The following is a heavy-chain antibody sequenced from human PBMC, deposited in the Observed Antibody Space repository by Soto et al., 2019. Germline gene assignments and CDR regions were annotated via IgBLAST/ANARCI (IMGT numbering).Heavy chain of an antibody. CDR2: TYYRSKWYN. CDR3: AGASFTLSGSASDI. J-gene: IGHJ3*02. CDR1: GDSVSSNSAA. D-gene: IGHD3-3*01. V-gene: IGHV6-1*01. Sequence: PSQTLSLTCAISGDSVSSNSAAWNWIRQSPSRGLEWLGRTYYRSKWYNDYAVSVKSRITINPDTSKNQFSLQLNSVTPEDTAVYYCAGASFTLSGSASDIWGQGTMVTVSS.